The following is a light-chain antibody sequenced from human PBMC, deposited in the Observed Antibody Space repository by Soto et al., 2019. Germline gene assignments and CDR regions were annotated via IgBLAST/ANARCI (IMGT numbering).Light chain of an antibody. Sequence: DIQMTQSPSSLSASVGDRVTITCRASQAIRHYVAWFQQKPGPAPKSLIYAASVLQSGVPSKFSGSGSGTDFTLTINSLQPEDFATYYFQQYNTYPLSFGGGTKVEI. V-gene: IGKV1-16*02. CDR1: QAIRHY. J-gene: IGKJ4*01. CDR2: AAS. CDR3: QQYNTYPLS.